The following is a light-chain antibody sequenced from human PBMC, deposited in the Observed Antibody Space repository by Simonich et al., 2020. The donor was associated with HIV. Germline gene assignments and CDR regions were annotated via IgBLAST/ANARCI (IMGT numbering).Light chain of an antibody. V-gene: IGLV2-14*01. J-gene: IGLJ2*01. Sequence: QSALTQPASVSGSPGQSITISCTGPSSDVGGSHYVSWYQQHPGKAPKLMIYDVSKLPSGVSNRFSGSKSGNTASLTISGLQAEDEADYYCSSYTSSSTVVFGGGTKLTVL. CDR2: DVS. CDR1: SSDVGGSHY. CDR3: SSYTSSSTVV.